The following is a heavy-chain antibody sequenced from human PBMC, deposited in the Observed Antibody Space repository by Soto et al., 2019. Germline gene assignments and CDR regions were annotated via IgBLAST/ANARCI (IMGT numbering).Heavy chain of an antibody. CDR3: VKAGVRDLIVEVPVYFDN. D-gene: IGHD2-21*01. J-gene: IGHJ4*02. CDR2: ISWNGGNI. CDR1: GFIFDNSG. Sequence: EVQLVESGGGLVQPGRSLRLSCAASGFIFDNSGMHWVRQASGKGLEWVSGISWNGGNIGYADSVRGRFSISRDNAKDSLFLQMDSLRPDDTAFYYCVKAGVRDLIVEVPVYFDNWGQGTLVTVSS. V-gene: IGHV3-9*01.